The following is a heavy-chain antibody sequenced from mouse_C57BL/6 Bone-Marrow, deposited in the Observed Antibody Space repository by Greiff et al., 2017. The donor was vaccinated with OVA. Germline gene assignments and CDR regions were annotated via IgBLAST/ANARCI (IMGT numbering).Heavy chain of an antibody. V-gene: IGHV1-81*01. CDR3: ARSLPHYYGSSPFAY. Sequence: VQLQESGAELARPGASVKLSCKASGYTFTSYGISWVKQRTGQGLEWIGEIYPRSGNTYYNEKFKGQATLTADKSSSTAYMELRSLTSEDSAVDFCARSLPHYYGSSPFAYWGQGTLVTVSA. CDR2: IYPRSGNT. J-gene: IGHJ3*01. CDR1: GYTFTSYG. D-gene: IGHD1-1*01.